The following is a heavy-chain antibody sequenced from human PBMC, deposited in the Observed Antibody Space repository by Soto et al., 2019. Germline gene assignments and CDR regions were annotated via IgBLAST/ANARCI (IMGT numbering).Heavy chain of an antibody. CDR1: GDTISTGGYT. J-gene: IGHJ3*02. D-gene: IGHD6-13*01. CDR2: TYHSGNP. CDR3: ARRYSSAFDI. Sequence: SETLSLTCDVSGDTISTGGYTWAWIRQPPGKALEWIGHTYHSGNPYYNPSLKSRVFISVDRSKNQFSLKLSSVTAADTAVYYCARRYSSAFDIWGQGTMVTVSS. V-gene: IGHV4-30-2*01.